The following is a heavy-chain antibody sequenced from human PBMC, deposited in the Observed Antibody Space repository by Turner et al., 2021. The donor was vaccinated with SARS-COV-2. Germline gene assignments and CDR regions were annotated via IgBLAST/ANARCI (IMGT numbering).Heavy chain of an antibody. D-gene: IGHD6-13*01. CDR1: GGSISSSSYY. J-gene: IGHJ5*02. V-gene: IGHV4-39*01. CDR2: SNYSEIT. CDR3: ARHWEVAAAAYLARFDA. Sequence: QLQLQGSGPGLVKPPETLSLTCSVSGGSISSSSYYWGWICQPPGKGREWIGSSNYSEITYYDPSLNSRVTITVDTSKNQYSLKLTPVTAADTAVYFCARHWEVAAAAYLARFDAWGQGTLVTVSS.